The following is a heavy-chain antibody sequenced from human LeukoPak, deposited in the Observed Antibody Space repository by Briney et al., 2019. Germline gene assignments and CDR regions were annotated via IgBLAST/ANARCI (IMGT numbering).Heavy chain of an antibody. CDR3: AKDNPGIALSYGMDV. D-gene: IGHD6-13*01. Sequence: GGSLRLSCAASGFTFDDYAMHWVRQAPGKGLEWVSGISWNSGSIGYADSVKGRFTISRDNSKNTLYLQMNSLRAEDTAVYYCAKDNPGIALSYGMDVWGQGTTVTVSS. V-gene: IGHV3-9*01. J-gene: IGHJ6*02. CDR1: GFTFDDYA. CDR2: ISWNSGSI.